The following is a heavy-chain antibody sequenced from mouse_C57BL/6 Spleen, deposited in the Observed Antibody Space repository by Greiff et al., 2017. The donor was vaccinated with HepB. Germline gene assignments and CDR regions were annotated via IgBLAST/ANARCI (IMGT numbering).Heavy chain of an antibody. V-gene: IGHV5-17*01. CDR3: GRFYDYDGSMDY. CDR1: GFTFSSYA. CDR2: ISSGSSTI. J-gene: IGHJ4*01. Sequence: EVKLVESGEGLVKPGGSLKLSCAASGFTFSSYAMSWVRQAPEKGLEWVAYISSGSSTIYYADTVKGRFTISRDNAKNTLFLQMTSLRSEDTAMYYCGRFYDYDGSMDYWGQGTSVTVSS. D-gene: IGHD2-4*01.